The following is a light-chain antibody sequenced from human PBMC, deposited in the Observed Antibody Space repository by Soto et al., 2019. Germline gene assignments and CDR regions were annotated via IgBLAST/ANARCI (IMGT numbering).Light chain of an antibody. J-gene: IGKJ1*01. CDR3: QQYGTSPRT. V-gene: IGKV3-20*01. Sequence: DIVLTQSPGTLSLSPGERATLSCRASQSVSSNYLSWYQQRPGQAPRLLIYGASNRATDIPDRFSGSGSGTEFTLTISRVEPEDFAVYYCQQYGTSPRTFGQGTNVEIK. CDR2: GAS. CDR1: QSVSSNY.